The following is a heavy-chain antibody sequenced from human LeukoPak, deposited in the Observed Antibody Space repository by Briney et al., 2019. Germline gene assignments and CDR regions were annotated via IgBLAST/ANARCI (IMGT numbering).Heavy chain of an antibody. CDR3: ARAPLGLRYLVHYYYYYYMDV. Sequence: ASVKVSCKASGYTFTSYDINWVRQATGQGLEWMGWMNPNSGNTGYAQKFQGRVTMTRSTSISTAYMELSSLSSEDTAVYYCARAPLGLRYLVHYYYYYYMDVWGKGTTVTVSS. CDR2: MNPNSGNT. D-gene: IGHD4-17*01. CDR1: GYTFTSYD. J-gene: IGHJ6*03. V-gene: IGHV1-8*01.